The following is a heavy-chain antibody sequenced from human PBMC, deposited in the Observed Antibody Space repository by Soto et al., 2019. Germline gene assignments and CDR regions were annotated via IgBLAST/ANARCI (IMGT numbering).Heavy chain of an antibody. CDR2: IIPIFGTA. Sequence: QVQLVQSGAEVKKPGSSVKVSCKASGAPFRSYAISWVRQAPGQGLGWMGGIIPIFGTANYAQKFQGRVTITADESTSTAYMELSSLRSEDTAVYYCARDSGYCTNGVCYGSYWGQGTLVTVSS. CDR1: GAPFRSYA. J-gene: IGHJ4*02. D-gene: IGHD2-8*01. CDR3: ARDSGYCTNGVCYGSY. V-gene: IGHV1-69*12.